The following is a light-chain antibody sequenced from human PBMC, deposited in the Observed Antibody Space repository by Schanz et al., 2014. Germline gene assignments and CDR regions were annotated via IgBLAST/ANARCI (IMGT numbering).Light chain of an antibody. CDR3: QQYEGWPRT. V-gene: IGKV3-15*01. CDR1: QSVSRY. CDR2: DAS. J-gene: IGKJ1*01. Sequence: EIVMTQSPATLSVSPGERATLSCRASQSVSRYLAWYQQKPGQAPRLLISDASTRATGVPARFSGSGSGTEFSLTISSLQSEDFAVDYCQQYEGWPRTFGRGTKVEIK.